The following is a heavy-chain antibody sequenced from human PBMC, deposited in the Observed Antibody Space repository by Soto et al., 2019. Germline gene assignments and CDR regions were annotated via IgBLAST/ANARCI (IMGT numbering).Heavy chain of an antibody. Sequence: GASVKVSCKASGGTFSSYAISWVRQAPGQGLEWMGGIIPIFGTANYAQKFQGRVTITADESTRTAYMELSSLRSEDTAVYYCARVNIAGRRLYYYYYGMDGWGQGTTVTVSS. CDR2: IIPIFGTA. CDR1: GGTFSSYA. V-gene: IGHV1-69*13. D-gene: IGHD6-6*01. J-gene: IGHJ6*02. CDR3: ARVNIAGRRLYYYYYGMDG.